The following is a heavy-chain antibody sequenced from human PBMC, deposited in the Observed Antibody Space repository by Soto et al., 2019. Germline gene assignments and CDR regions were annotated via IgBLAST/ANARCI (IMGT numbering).Heavy chain of an antibody. CDR2: IYPGDSDT. V-gene: IGHV5-51*01. J-gene: IGHJ6*02. D-gene: IGHD3-3*01. CDR3: AGTYYDFWSGPNYYYYGMDV. Sequence: PGESLKISCKGSGYSFTNYWIAWVRQMPGKGLEWMGIIYPGDSDTRYSPSFQGHVTISADKSISTAYLQWSSLKASDTAMCYCAGTYYDFWSGPNYYYYGMDVWGQGTTVTVSS. CDR1: GYSFTNYW.